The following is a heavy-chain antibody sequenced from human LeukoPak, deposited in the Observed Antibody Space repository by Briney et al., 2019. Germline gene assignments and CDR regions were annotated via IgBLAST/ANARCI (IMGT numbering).Heavy chain of an antibody. CDR2: ISSSGDTI. Sequence: GGSLRLSCAASGFTFSSYSMNWVRQAPGKGLEWISYISSSGDTISYADSVKGRFTISRDNAENSLYLQMNSLRGEDTAIYYCAKTGDRDYWGRGTLVTVSS. CDR3: AKTGDRDY. CDR1: GFTFSSYS. D-gene: IGHD7-27*01. V-gene: IGHV3-48*04. J-gene: IGHJ4*02.